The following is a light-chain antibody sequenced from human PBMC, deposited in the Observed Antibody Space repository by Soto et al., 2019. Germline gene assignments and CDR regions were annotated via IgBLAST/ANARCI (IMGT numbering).Light chain of an antibody. CDR3: QKYNSALEIT. CDR1: QGISNY. J-gene: IGKJ5*01. Sequence: DIQTTQSPSSLSASVGDRVTITCRASQGISNYLAWYQQKPGKVPKLLIYAASTLQSGVPSRFSGSGSGTDFTLSISSLQPEDVATYYCQKYNSALEITFGQGTRLEI. V-gene: IGKV1-27*01. CDR2: AAS.